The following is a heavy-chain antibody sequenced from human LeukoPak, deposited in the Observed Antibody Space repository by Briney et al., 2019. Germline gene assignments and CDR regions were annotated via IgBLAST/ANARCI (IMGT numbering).Heavy chain of an antibody. CDR3: ARGGAARLHFQN. J-gene: IGHJ1*01. Sequence: ASETLSLTCTVSGGSISGYYWNWIRQPPGKGLEWIGYIYHSGSTNYNPSLQSRVTISVDTSKNQFSLNLNSVTAADTAVYYCARGGAARLHFQNWGQGTLVTVSS. V-gene: IGHV4-59*01. CDR1: GGSISGYY. CDR2: IYHSGST. D-gene: IGHD6-6*01.